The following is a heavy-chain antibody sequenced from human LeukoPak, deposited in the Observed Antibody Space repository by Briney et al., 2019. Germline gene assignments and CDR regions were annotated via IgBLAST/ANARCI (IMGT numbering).Heavy chain of an antibody. CDR1: GYTFSNYF. J-gene: IGHJ3*02. D-gene: IGHD6-6*01. CDR3: ARASGHNDAFDI. Sequence: ASVKLSCTASGYTFSNYFMHWVRQAPGQGLEWMGIINPSGGSTIYAQKFQGRVTMTGDTSTTTGYMELSSLRSEDTAVYYCARASGHNDAFDIWGQGTTVTVSS. V-gene: IGHV1-46*01. CDR2: INPSGGST.